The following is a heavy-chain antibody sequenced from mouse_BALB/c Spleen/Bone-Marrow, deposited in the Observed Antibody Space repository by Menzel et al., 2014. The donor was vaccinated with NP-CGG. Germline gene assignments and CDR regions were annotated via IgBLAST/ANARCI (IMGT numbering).Heavy chain of an antibody. CDR2: IDPSDSET. CDR1: GYTFTDYW. J-gene: IGHJ3*01. Sequence: QVQLQQSGAELVKPGAPVKLSCKASGYTFTDYWMNWVKQRPGRGLEWIGRIDPSDSETHYNQKFKDKATLTVDKSSTTGYIQLSNLTSEDSAVYYCARTAYWGQGTLVTVSA. CDR3: ARTAY. V-gene: IGHV1-69*02.